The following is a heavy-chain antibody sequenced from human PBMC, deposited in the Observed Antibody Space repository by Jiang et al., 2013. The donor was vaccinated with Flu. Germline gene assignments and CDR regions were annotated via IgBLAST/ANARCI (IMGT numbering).Heavy chain of an antibody. CDR2: IYYSGTT. V-gene: IGHV4-39*06. D-gene: IGHD3-16*01. CDR3: AREKALGDFSYYGMDV. CDR1: GGSISSSTDY. J-gene: IGHJ6*02. Sequence: GPGLVKPSETLSLTCSVSGGSISSSTDYWGWIRQPPGKGLEWIVSIYYSGTTYYNPSLKSRVSISVDTSKNQVTLKLGSVTAADTAVYYCAREKALGDFSYYGMDVWGQGTTVTVSS.